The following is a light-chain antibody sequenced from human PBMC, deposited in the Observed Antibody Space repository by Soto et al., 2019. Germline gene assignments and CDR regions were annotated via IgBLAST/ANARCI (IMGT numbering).Light chain of an antibody. V-gene: IGKV3-20*01. CDR3: QQYGSLSWT. J-gene: IGKJ1*01. CDR2: GAS. Sequence: EIVLTQSPATLSLSPGERATLSCRASQSISRYLAWYQQRPGQAPRLLIYGASTRVTGIPARFSGSGSGTDFTLTISRLEPEDFAVYYCQQYGSLSWTFGQGTKVDI. CDR1: QSISRY.